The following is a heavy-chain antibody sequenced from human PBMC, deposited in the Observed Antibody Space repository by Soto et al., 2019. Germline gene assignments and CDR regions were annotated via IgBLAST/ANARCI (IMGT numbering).Heavy chain of an antibody. CDR1: GGTFSSYA. D-gene: IGHD2-2*01. J-gene: IGHJ6*02. CDR3: ARSIVVVPAAIPAYYYYGMDV. CDR2: IIPIFGTA. V-gene: IGHV1-69*13. Sequence: SVKVSCKASGGTFSSYAISWVRQAPGQGLEWMGGIIPIFGTANYAQKFQGRVTITADESTSTAYMELSSLRSEDTAVYYCARSIVVVPAAIPAYYYYGMDVWGQGTTVTVSS.